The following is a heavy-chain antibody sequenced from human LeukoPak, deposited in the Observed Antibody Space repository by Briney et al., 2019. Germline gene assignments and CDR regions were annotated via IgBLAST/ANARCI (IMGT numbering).Heavy chain of an antibody. CDR1: GFTFADYA. CDR2: ISSSGSTI. Sequence: PGGSLRLSCSASGFTFADYAMNWVRQAPGKGLEWVSYISSSGSTIYYADSVKGRFTISRDNAKNSLYLQMNSLRAEDTAVYYCASGCSSTSCYNWYFDLWGRGTLVTVSS. J-gene: IGHJ2*01. CDR3: ASGCSSTSCYNWYFDL. D-gene: IGHD2-2*02. V-gene: IGHV3-48*03.